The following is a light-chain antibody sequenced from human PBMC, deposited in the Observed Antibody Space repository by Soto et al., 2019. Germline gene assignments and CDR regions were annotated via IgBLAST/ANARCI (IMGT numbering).Light chain of an antibody. J-gene: IGKJ4*01. Sequence: EIVLTQSPATLPLSPGERATLSCRASQSGSNYLAWYQQKPGQAPSLLIYDASNRASGIPARFSGSGSGTAFTLTISSLDPEDLAVYDCQQRSNWPPVTFGGGTKVEIK. CDR2: DAS. V-gene: IGKV3-11*01. CDR3: QQRSNWPPVT. CDR1: QSGSNY.